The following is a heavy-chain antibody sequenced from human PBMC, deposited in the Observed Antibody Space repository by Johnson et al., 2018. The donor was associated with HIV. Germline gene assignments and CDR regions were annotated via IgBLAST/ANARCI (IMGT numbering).Heavy chain of an antibody. J-gene: IGHJ3*02. CDR2: IGTAGDT. CDR1: QFTFSSYD. V-gene: IGHV3-13*01. CDR3: AKEGTTMEVDI. Sequence: VQLVESGGGLAQPAWSPRLSCGASQFTFSSYDMHWVRQATGKGLEWVSAIGTAGDTYYPGSVKGRFTISRDNSKNTLYLQLNSLRAEDTAVYYCAKEGTTMEVDIWGQGTMVTVSS. D-gene: IGHD5-18*01.